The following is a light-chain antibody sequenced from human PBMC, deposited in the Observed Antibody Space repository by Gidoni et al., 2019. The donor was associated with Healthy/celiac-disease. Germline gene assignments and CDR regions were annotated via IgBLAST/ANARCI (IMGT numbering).Light chain of an antibody. CDR3: QQRRNWPPVT. CDR1: QSVSSY. CDR2: DAS. Sequence: EIVLTQSPATLSLSPGERATLSCRASQSVSSYLAWYQQKPGQAPRLLIYDASNRATGIPARFSSSGSGTDFTLTISCLEPEDFAVYYCQQRRNWPPVTFGTGTKVDIK. V-gene: IGKV3-11*01. J-gene: IGKJ3*01.